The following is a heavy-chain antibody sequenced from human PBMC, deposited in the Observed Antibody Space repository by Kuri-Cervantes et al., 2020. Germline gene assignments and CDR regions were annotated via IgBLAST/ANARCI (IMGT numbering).Heavy chain of an antibody. D-gene: IGHD5-18*01. CDR2: IKQDGSEK. CDR3: ARDSLPDTAYYYYGMDV. V-gene: IGHV3-7*01. CDR1: GFTFSSYA. J-gene: IGHJ6*02. Sequence: GGSLRLSCAASGFTFSSYAMHWVRQALGKGLEWVANIKQDGSEKYYVDSVKGRFTISRDNSKNTLYLQMNSLRDEDTAVYYCARDSLPDTAYYYYGMDVWGQGTTVTVSS.